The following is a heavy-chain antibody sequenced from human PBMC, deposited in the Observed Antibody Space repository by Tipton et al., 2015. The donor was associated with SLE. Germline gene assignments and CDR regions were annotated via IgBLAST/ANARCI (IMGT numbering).Heavy chain of an antibody. Sequence: QSGPEVKKPGASVKVSCKASGYTFASYGITWVRQAPGQGLEWMGWISGYNGNTNYAQKLQGRVTMTTDTSTSTAYMELRSLGSDDTAVYCCARPQGVVPAAIDYWGQGTLVTVSS. CDR3: ARPQGVVPAAIDY. D-gene: IGHD2-2*01. J-gene: IGHJ4*02. CDR1: GYTFASYG. CDR2: ISGYNGNT. V-gene: IGHV1-18*01.